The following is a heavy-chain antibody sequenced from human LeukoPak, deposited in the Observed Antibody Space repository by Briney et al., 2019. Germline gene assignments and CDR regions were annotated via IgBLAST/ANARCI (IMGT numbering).Heavy chain of an antibody. V-gene: IGHV3-7*01. D-gene: IGHD6-19*01. CDR1: GFTFSSYW. J-gene: IGHJ4*02. CDR2: IKQDGSEK. Sequence: GGSLRLSCAASGFTFSSYWMSWVRQAPGKGLEWVASIKQDGSEKYYVDSVKGRFTISRDNAKNSLSLQMNSLRAEDTAVYYCARVSSSGWYRGDYWGQGTLVTVSS. CDR3: ARVSSSGWYRGDY.